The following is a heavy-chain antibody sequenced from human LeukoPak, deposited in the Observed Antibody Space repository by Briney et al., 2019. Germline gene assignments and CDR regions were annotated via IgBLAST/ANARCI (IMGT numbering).Heavy chain of an antibody. Sequence: SETLSLTCAVYGGSFSGYYWSWIRQRPGKGLEWIGYIYYSGSTYYNPSLKSRVTISVDTSKNQFSLKLSSVTAADTAVYYCARDGRNYGDFFAFDYWGQGTLVTVSS. D-gene: IGHD4-17*01. J-gene: IGHJ4*02. CDR3: ARDGRNYGDFFAFDY. CDR1: GGSFSGYY. CDR2: IYYSGST. V-gene: IGHV4-31*11.